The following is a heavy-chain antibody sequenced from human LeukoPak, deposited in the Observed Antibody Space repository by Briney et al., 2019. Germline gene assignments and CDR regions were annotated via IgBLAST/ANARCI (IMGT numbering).Heavy chain of an antibody. J-gene: IGHJ4*02. Sequence: GGSLRLSCAASGFTFSSYEMNWVRQAPGKGLEWVANIKQDGSEKYYVGSVKGRFTISRDNTKNSLYLQMNSLRAEDTAVYYCAREGGYGGVFDYWGQGTLVTVSS. V-gene: IGHV3-7*05. CDR3: AREGGYGGVFDY. CDR1: GFTFSSYE. CDR2: IKQDGSEK. D-gene: IGHD5-12*01.